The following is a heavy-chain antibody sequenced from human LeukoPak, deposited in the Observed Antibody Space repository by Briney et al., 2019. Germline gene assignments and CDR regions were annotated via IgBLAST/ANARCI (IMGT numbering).Heavy chain of an antibody. D-gene: IGHD6-19*01. V-gene: IGHV3-21*01. Sequence: GGSLRLSCAASGFTFSSYSMNWVRQAPGKGLEWVSSISSSSSYIYYAGSVKGRFTISRDNAKNSLYLQMNSLRAEDTAVYYCARGYGSGWFANWGQGTLVTVSS. CDR3: ARGYGSGWFAN. CDR2: ISSSSSYI. J-gene: IGHJ4*02. CDR1: GFTFSSYS.